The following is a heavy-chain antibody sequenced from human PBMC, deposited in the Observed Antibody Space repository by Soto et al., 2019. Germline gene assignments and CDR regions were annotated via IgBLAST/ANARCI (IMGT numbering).Heavy chain of an antibody. CDR1: GGSISSSSYY. Sequence: PSETLSLTCTVSGGSISSSSYYWGWIRQPPGKGLEWIGSIYYSGSTYYNPSLKSRVTISVDTSKNQFSLTLNSVTAADTAVYYCARASAGQDYYYYMDVWGKGTTVTVSS. CDR3: ARASAGQDYYYYMDV. J-gene: IGHJ6*03. V-gene: IGHV4-39*01. CDR2: IYYSGST.